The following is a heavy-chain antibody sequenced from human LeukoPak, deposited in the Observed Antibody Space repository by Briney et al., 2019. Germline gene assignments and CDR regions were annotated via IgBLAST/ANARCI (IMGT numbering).Heavy chain of an antibody. D-gene: IGHD3-10*01. Sequence: ETLSLTCAVYGGSFSGYYWSWIRQPPGKGLEWIGEINHSGSTNYNPSLKSRVTISVDTSKNQFSLKLSSVTAADTAVYYCARVTPGGYLFDYWGQGTLVTVSS. CDR2: INHSGST. CDR1: GGSFSGYY. V-gene: IGHV4-34*01. J-gene: IGHJ4*02. CDR3: ARVTPGGYLFDY.